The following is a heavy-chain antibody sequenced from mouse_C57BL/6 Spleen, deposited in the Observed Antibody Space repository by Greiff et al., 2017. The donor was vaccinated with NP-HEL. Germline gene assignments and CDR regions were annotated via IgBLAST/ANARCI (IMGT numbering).Heavy chain of an antibody. V-gene: IGHV1-39*01. CDR1: GYSFTDYN. CDR3: ARWDYGSSYDAMDY. D-gene: IGHD1-1*01. Sequence: VQLKESGPELVKPGASVKISCKASGYSFTDYNMNWVKQSNGKSLEWIGVINPNYGTTSYNQKFKGKATLTVDQSSSTAYMQLNSLTSEDSAVYYCARWDYGSSYDAMDYWGQGTSVTVSS. CDR2: INPNYGTT. J-gene: IGHJ4*01.